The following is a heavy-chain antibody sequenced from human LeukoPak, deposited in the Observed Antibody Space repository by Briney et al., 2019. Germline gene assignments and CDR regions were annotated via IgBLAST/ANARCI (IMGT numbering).Heavy chain of an antibody. CDR1: GDTFTGYN. CDR3: ARVRDWGYGDY. J-gene: IGHJ4*02. V-gene: IGHV1-2*02. Sequence: ASVKVSCKASGDTFTGYNTHWVRQAPGQGLEWMGWINPNSGGTNYAQKFQGRVTMTRDTSISTAYMELRSLRSDDTAVYYCARVRDWGYGDYWGQGTLVTVSS. CDR2: INPNSGGT. D-gene: IGHD7-27*01.